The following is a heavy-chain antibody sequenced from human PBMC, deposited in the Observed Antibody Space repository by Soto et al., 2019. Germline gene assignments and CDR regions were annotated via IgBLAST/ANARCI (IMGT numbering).Heavy chain of an antibody. CDR3: ATKGSSSSCYGPRCAFDI. CDR2: FDPEDGET. CDR1: GYTLTELS. D-gene: IGHD6-13*01. V-gene: IGHV1-24*01. Sequence: ASVKVSCKVSGYTLTELSMHWVRQAPGKGLEWMGGFDPEDGETIYAQKFQGRVTMTEDTSTDTAYMELGSLRSEDTAVYYFATKGSSSSCYGPRCAFDIWGQGTMVTVSS. J-gene: IGHJ3*02.